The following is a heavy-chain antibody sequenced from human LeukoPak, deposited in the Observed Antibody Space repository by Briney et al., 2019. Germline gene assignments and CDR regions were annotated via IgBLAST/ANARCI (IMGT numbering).Heavy chain of an antibody. D-gene: IGHD6-6*01. J-gene: IGHJ3*02. V-gene: IGHV3-72*01. Sequence: GGSLRLSCAASGFTFSDYYMDWVRQAPGKGLEWVGRIRNKANHHTTEYAASVKGRFTISRDDSKNSLYLQMNSLKTEDTAVYYCAKGSSGYDAFDIWGQGTMVTVSS. CDR1: GFTFSDYY. CDR3: AKGSSGYDAFDI. CDR2: IRNKANHHTT.